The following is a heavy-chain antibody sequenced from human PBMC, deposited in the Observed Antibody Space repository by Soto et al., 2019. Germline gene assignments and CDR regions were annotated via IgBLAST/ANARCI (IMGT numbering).Heavy chain of an antibody. J-gene: IGHJ5*02. CDR1: ADSVSSNSAA. CDR2: TYYRSKWYN. CDR3: ARDRPHWDFVHGFDP. D-gene: IGHD3-3*01. V-gene: IGHV6-1*01. Sequence: SQTLSLTCAISADSVSSNSAAWNWIRQSPSRVLEWLGRTYYRSKWYNDYTVSVKSRITINPDTSKNQFSLQLNSVTPEDTAVYYCARDRPHWDFVHGFDPWGQGTLVTVSS.